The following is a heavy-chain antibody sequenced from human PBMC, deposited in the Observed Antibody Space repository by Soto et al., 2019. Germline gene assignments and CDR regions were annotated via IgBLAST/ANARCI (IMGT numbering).Heavy chain of an antibody. CDR1: GFTFSSYW. CDR2: IKQDGSEK. Sequence: GGSLRLSCAASGFTFSSYWMSWVRQAPGKGLEWVANIKQDGSEKYYVDSVKGRFTISRDNAKNSLYLQMNSLRAEDTAVYYCARDQIFGVVNLVPLYYYYYMDVWGKGTTVTVSS. D-gene: IGHD3-3*01. V-gene: IGHV3-7*01. J-gene: IGHJ6*03. CDR3: ARDQIFGVVNLVPLYYYYYMDV.